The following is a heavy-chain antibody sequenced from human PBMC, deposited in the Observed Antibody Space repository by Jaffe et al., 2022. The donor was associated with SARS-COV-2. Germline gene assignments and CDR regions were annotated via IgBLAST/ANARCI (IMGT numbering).Heavy chain of an antibody. V-gene: IGHV3-21*01. J-gene: IGHJ3*02. CDR2: ISSSSSYI. CDR3: ARDQRGDYVNPADDAFDI. CDR1: GFTFSSYS. D-gene: IGHD4-17*01. Sequence: EVQLVESGGGLVKPGGSLRLSCAASGFTFSSYSMNWVRQAPGKGLEWVSSISSSSSYIYYADSVKGRFTISRDNAKNSLYLQMNSLRAEDTAVYYCARDQRGDYVNPADDAFDIWGQGTMVTVSS.